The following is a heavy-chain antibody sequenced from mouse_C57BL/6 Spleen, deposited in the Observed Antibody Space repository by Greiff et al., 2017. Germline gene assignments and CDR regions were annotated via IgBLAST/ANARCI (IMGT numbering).Heavy chain of an antibody. CDR2: IYPGSGST. Sequence: QVQLQQPGAELVKPGASVKMSCKASCYTFTSYWITWVKQRPGQGLEWIGDIYPGSGSTNYNEKFKSKATLTVDTSSSTAYMQLSSLTSEDSAVYYCARGRTAQATAWFAYWGQGTLVTVSA. J-gene: IGHJ3*01. V-gene: IGHV1-55*01. D-gene: IGHD3-2*02. CDR1: CYTFTSYW. CDR3: ARGRTAQATAWFAY.